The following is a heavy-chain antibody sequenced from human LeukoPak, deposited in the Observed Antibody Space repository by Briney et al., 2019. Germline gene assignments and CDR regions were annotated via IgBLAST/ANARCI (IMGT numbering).Heavy chain of an antibody. CDR1: GFTFSNYN. CDR2: ITISRTTI. V-gene: IGHV3-48*04. CDR3: TRQPTTLDGSKFMSTDH. Sequence: GGSLRLSCAASGFTFSNYNMHWVRQAPGKGLQWVSYITISRTTIYYADSVKGRFTISRDNAKNSLYLQMSSLRAEDTAVYYCTRQPTTLDGSKFMSTDHWGQGTLVTVSS. D-gene: IGHD5/OR15-5a*01. J-gene: IGHJ4*02.